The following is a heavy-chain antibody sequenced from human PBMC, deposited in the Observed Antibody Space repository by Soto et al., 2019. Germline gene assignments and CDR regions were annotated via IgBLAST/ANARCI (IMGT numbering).Heavy chain of an antibody. Sequence: HPGGSLRLSCTASGFTFGDYAMSWFRQAPGKGLEWVGFIRSKAYGGTTEYAASVKGRFTISRDDSKSIAYLQMNSLKTEDTAVYYCTRGLYSSGYSSSQQPPFDYWGQGTLVTVSS. CDR2: IRSKAYGGTT. CDR3: TRGLYSSGYSSSQQPPFDY. V-gene: IGHV3-49*03. D-gene: IGHD3-22*01. CDR1: GFTFGDYA. J-gene: IGHJ4*02.